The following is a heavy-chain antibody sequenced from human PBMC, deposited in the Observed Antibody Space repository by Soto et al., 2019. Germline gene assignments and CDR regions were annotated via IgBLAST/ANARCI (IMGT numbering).Heavy chain of an antibody. CDR1: GYSFSTNW. CDR2: IYPGDSDT. Sequence: GESLNISCKGSGYSFSTNWIAWVRQMPGKGLEWMGIIYPGDSDTRYSPSFEGQVAISADKTINTAYLQWSSLKASDTAMYYCARHSGIVTDGTEWGQGTLVTVSS. D-gene: IGHD6-13*01. V-gene: IGHV5-51*01. CDR3: ARHSGIVTDGTE. J-gene: IGHJ1*01.